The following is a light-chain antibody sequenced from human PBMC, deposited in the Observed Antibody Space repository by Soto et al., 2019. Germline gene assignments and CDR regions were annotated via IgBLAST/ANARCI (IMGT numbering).Light chain of an antibody. J-gene: IGKJ2*01. CDR2: AAS. CDR1: QGISNY. CDR3: QQLSPSHT. Sequence: DIPLTQSPSFLSASVGDRVTITCRASQGISNYLALYQQKPGKAPNLLIYAASTLESGVPSRFSGSGSGTDFTLTISSLQPEDFATYYCQQLSPSHTFGQGTQLEIK. V-gene: IGKV1-9*01.